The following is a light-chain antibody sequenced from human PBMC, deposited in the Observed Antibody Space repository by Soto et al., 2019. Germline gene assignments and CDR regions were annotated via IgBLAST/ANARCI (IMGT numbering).Light chain of an antibody. V-gene: IGKV1-27*01. CDR3: QKYNGPPLT. CDR1: QGLDNY. Sequence: DMQMTQSPSSLSASVGDRVTITCRASQGLDNYLAWYQHKPGKPPKLLIYSGSTLQSGVPSPFSCRGFGTEFTLTINGLQPEDVASYYCQKYNGPPLTLGGGTRVEIK. J-gene: IGKJ4*01. CDR2: SGS.